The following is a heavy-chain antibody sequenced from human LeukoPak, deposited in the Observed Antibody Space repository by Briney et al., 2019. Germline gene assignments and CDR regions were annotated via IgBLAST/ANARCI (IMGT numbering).Heavy chain of an antibody. CDR3: ARDSSATTIFGKSYYYYIDV. J-gene: IGHJ6*03. D-gene: IGHD3-3*01. CDR1: GGTFSSYA. CDR2: IIPIFGTA. Sequence: SVKVSCKASGGTFSSYAIRWVRQAPGQGLEWMGGIIPIFGTANYAQKFQGRVTITADESTSTAYMELSSLRSEDTAVYYCARDSSATTIFGKSYYYYIDVWGKGNTVTVSS. V-gene: IGHV1-69*13.